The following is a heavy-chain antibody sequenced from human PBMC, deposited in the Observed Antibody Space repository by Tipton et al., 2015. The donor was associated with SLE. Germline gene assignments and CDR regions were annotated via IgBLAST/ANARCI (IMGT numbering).Heavy chain of an antibody. V-gene: IGHV3-53*01. D-gene: IGHD5-12*01. CDR1: GFTVSSNY. J-gene: IGHJ3*02. CDR2: IYSGGST. CDR3: ARDKRVDDAFDI. Sequence: GSLRLSCAASGFTVSSNYMSWVRQAPGKGLEWVSVIYSGGSTYYADSVKGRFTISRDNSKNTLYLQMNSLRAEDTAVYYCARDKRVDDAFDIWGQGTMVTVSS.